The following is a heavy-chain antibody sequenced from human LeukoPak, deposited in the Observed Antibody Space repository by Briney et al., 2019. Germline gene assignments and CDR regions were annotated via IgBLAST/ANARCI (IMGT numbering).Heavy chain of an antibody. CDR1: GFIFSSFS. Sequence: GGSLRLSCAASGFIFSSFSVNWVRQAPGKGLEWVSSISTSGGLSSIYYADSVKGRFTISRDNAKNSLYLQMNSLGAEDTAVYYCARGGLTITMFGVNIIRNFDYWGQGTLVTVSS. CDR2: ISTSGGLSSI. J-gene: IGHJ4*02. CDR3: ARGGLTITMFGVNIIRNFDY. D-gene: IGHD3-3*01. V-gene: IGHV3-21*01.